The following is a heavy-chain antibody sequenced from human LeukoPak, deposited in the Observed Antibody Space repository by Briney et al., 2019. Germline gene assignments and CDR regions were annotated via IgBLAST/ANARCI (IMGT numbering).Heavy chain of an antibody. Sequence: GGPLTLSCAASGLTLNSYGMQCVRQAPGEGREGVAFIRYDGSNKYYADSVKGRFTISRDNSKNTLYLQMNSLRAEDTAVYYCAKLSNDAFDIWGQGTMVTVSS. J-gene: IGHJ3*02. CDR2: IRYDGSNK. CDR1: GLTLNSYG. CDR3: AKLSNDAFDI. V-gene: IGHV3-30*02.